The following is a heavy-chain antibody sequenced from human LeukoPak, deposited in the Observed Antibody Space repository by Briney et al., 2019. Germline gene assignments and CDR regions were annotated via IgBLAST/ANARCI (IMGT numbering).Heavy chain of an antibody. CDR1: GFTVSGDY. Sequence: GGSLRLSCAVSGFTVSGDYMNWVREAPGKGLEGVSVMYDGGGTKYAHSVKGRFTISRDNSKNTVDLQMDSLREEDTAVYDCARARSGNDFDCWGQGTRVTVPS. CDR2: MYDGGGT. J-gene: IGHJ4*02. CDR3: ARARSGNDFDC. V-gene: IGHV3-53*01. D-gene: IGHD4-23*01.